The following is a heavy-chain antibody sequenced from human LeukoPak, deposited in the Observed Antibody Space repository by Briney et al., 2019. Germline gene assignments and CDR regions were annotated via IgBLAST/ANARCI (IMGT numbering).Heavy chain of an antibody. D-gene: IGHD5-18*01. V-gene: IGHV3-64*01. CDR2: ISSNGGST. J-gene: IGHJ3*02. Sequence: GGSLRLSCAASGFTFSSYAMHWVRQAPGKGLEYVSAISSNGGSTYYANSVKGRFTISRDNSKNTLYLQMGSLRAGDMAVYYCARDGGTAMVFGAFDIWGQGTMVTVSS. CDR3: ARDGGTAMVFGAFDI. CDR1: GFTFSSYA.